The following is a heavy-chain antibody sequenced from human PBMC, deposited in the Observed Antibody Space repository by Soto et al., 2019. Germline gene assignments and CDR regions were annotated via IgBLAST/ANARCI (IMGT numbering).Heavy chain of an antibody. CDR2: INGDGSTT. Sequence: EVQLVESGGGLVQPGGSLRLSCAASGFTLSSFWMHWVRQAPGKGLVWVSRINGDGSTTSYADSVKGRFTISRDNAKNTLYLQMNRLRAEETAVYYCTRSKDGYNLDADYWGQGTLVTVSS. V-gene: IGHV3-74*01. D-gene: IGHD5-12*01. CDR3: TRSKDGYNLDADY. CDR1: GFTLSSFW. J-gene: IGHJ4*02.